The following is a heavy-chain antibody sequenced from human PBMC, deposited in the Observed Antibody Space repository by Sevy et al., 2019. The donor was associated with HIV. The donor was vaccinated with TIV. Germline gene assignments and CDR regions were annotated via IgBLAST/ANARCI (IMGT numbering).Heavy chain of an antibody. V-gene: IGHV3-15*07. Sequence: GGSLRLSRTASGFDFANAWMNWVRQAPGKGLEWVGHIKSITDGGAADYAAPVKGRFTISRHDSKNTLYLHMNSLKAEDTAVYYCSTDDLISYWGRGTLVTVSS. J-gene: IGHJ4*02. CDR2: IKSITDGGAA. CDR3: STDDLISY. CDR1: GFDFANAW.